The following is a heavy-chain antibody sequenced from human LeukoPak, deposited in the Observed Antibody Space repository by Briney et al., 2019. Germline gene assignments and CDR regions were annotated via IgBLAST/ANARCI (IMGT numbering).Heavy chain of an antibody. CDR1: GFTFSSYI. Sequence: GGSLRLSCAASGFTFSSYIMHCVRPAPGKGLEWVSSISSSSSKMYYADSVKGRFTISRDNAKNSLYLQMNSLRAEETAVYYCAGEGGEGFDPWGQGTLVTVSS. V-gene: IGHV3-21*01. J-gene: IGHJ5*02. CDR2: ISSSSSKM. CDR3: AGEGGEGFDP. D-gene: IGHD4-17*01.